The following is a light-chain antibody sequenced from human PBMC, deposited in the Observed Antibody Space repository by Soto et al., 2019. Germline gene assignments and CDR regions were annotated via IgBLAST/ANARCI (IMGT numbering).Light chain of an antibody. Sequence: EIVLTQSPGTLSLSPGERATLSCRASQSVSRSYLAWYQQKPGQAPRLLIYGASSRATGIPERFSGSGSGTDFTLTISRLEAEDFAVYYCQQYGSSFTFGPGTKVDIK. CDR2: GAS. CDR3: QQYGSSFT. CDR1: QSVSRSY. J-gene: IGKJ3*01. V-gene: IGKV3-20*01.